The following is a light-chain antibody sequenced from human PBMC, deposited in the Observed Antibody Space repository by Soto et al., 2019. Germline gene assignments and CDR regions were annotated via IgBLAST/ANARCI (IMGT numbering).Light chain of an antibody. CDR3: QQHTNWPPGST. CDR1: QSVSRY. Sequence: EIVLTQSPATLSLSPGERATLSCRASQSVSRYLAWYQQKPGQAPRLLIFDASNRATGAPARFSGSGSGTDFTLTISSLEPEDFVVYYCQQHTNWPPGSTFGQGTRLEIK. CDR2: DAS. V-gene: IGKV3-11*01. J-gene: IGKJ5*01.